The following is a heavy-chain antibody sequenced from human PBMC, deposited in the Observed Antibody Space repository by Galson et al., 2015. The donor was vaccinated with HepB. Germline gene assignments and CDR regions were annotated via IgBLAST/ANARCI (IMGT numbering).Heavy chain of an antibody. CDR2: VSFGDSDA. CDR3: ATMAGDSDWFDP. Sequence: QSGAEVKKPGESLKISCKGSGDSFINNWIAWVRQMPGKGLEWMGIVSFGDSDARYSPSFQGQVILSVDKSNTTAYLQWSSLKASDTAIYYCATMAGDSDWFDPWGQGTLVSVSS. CDR1: GDSFINNW. D-gene: IGHD4-17*01. V-gene: IGHV5-51*01. J-gene: IGHJ5*02.